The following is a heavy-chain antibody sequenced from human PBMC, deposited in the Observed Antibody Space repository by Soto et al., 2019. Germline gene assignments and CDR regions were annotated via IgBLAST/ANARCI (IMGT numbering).Heavy chain of an antibody. V-gene: IGHV4-59*01. CDR1: GDSMSSYF. Sequence: QVQLQESGPGLVKPSETLSLTCTVSGDSMSSYFWSWIRQPPGKGLEWIGFIYYSGGPNYNPSLKRRVTMSVDTSKNQFSLKVNSVTAADTAVYYCGRGSSRYYFEDWGQGTLVTVSS. J-gene: IGHJ4*02. CDR2: IYYSGGP. D-gene: IGHD4-17*01. CDR3: GRGSSRYYFED.